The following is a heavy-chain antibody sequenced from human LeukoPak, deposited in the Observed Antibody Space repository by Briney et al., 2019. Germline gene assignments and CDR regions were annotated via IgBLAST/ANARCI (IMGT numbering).Heavy chain of an antibody. CDR3: ARGREVAGTVAY. CDR2: INTVSGGT. Sequence: ASVKVSCKASGYTFTDYYMHWVRQAPGQGLEWMGWINTVSGGTNYAQKFQGRVTMTRDTSNSTAYMELGRLTSDDTAVYYCARGREVAGTVAYWGQGALVTVSS. V-gene: IGHV1-2*02. CDR1: GYTFTDYY. J-gene: IGHJ4*02. D-gene: IGHD6-19*01.